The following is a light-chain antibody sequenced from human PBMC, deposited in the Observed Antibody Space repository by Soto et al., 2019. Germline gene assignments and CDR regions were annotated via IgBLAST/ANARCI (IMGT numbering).Light chain of an antibody. Sequence: QSALTQPASVSGSPGQSITISCTGTSSDVGGYNYVSWYQQHPGKAPKLMIYDVSNRPSGVSNRFSGSKSGNTASLTISGLQAEDAADYYCSSYTSSSTPLHVVFGGGTKLTVL. CDR1: SSDVGGYNY. CDR3: SSYTSSSTPLHVV. CDR2: DVS. J-gene: IGLJ2*01. V-gene: IGLV2-14*01.